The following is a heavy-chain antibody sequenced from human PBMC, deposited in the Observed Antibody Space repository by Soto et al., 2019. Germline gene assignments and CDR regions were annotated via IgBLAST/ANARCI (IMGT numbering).Heavy chain of an antibody. J-gene: IGHJ4*02. D-gene: IGHD2-2*02. V-gene: IGHV4-59*04. CDR3: ATPVYIVVVPAAISY. Sequence: SETLSLTCSVSGGSISSYYCSWFRQPPGKGLEWIGHMHYSGSTYYNPSLKSRVTISVDTSKNQFSLKLSSVTAADTAVYYCATPVYIVVVPAAISYWGQGTLVPVSS. CDR2: MHYSGST. CDR1: GGSISSYY.